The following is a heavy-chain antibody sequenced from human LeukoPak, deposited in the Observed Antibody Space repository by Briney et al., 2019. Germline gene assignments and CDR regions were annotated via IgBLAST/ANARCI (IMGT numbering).Heavy chain of an antibody. CDR1: GFTFTSFA. CDR2: IVVGSGNT. CDR3: AADVIPGPKGFGP. V-gene: IGHV1-58*02. Sequence: SVKVSCKASGFTFTSFAIQWVRQARGQRLEWIGWIVVGSGNTKYAQHFQGRVTITRDMSTSTAYMELNSLRSEDSAVYYCAADVIPGPKGFGPWGQGTLVTVSS. D-gene: IGHD2-21*01. J-gene: IGHJ5*02.